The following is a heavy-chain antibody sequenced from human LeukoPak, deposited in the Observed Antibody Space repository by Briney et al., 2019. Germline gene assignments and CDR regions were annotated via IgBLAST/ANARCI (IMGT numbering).Heavy chain of an antibody. CDR2: INYSGGT. V-gene: IGHV4-39*01. J-gene: IGHJ6*03. D-gene: IGHD3-3*01. CDR1: GASITNSAYH. CDR3: ARAPRYDFWSGYPNRGGQVRSRYYYYYMDV. Sequence: SETLSLTCTVSGASITNSAYHWGWIRQPPGKGLEWIGSINYSGGTHYNPSLKSRVTISADKSKNQSSLKLSSVTAADTAVYYCARAPRYDFWSGYPNRGGQVRSRYYYYYMDVWGKGTTVTVSS.